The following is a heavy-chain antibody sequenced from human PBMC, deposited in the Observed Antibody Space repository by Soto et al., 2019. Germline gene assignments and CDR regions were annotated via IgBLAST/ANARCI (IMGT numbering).Heavy chain of an antibody. Sequence: EVQLVESGGDLVESGGSLRLSCGAFGFTFTAAWMNWIRQAPGKGLEWVGRIKSNGDGATTAYAAPVRGRFTISRDDSKNMVCLQMNSLKTENTVVYYCSRDGIVWNSALVVWGPGTPVTVS. CDR3: SRDGIVWNSALVV. CDR1: GFTFTAAW. CDR2: IKSNGDGATT. J-gene: IGHJ3*01. D-gene: IGHD1-1*01. V-gene: IGHV3-15*07.